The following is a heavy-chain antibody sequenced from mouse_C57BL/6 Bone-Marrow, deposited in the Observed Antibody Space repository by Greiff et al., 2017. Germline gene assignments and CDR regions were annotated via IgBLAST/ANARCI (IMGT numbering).Heavy chain of an antibody. CDR1: GYTFTSYW. CDR3: ARECYDGYLLDY. Sequence: QVHVKQPGAELVMPGASVKLSCKASGYTFTSYWMHWVKQRPGQGLEWIGEIDPSDSYTNYNQKFKGKSTLTVDKSSSTAYMQLSSLTSEDSAVYYCARECYDGYLLDYWGQGTTLTVSS. CDR2: IDPSDSYT. V-gene: IGHV1-69*01. J-gene: IGHJ2*01. D-gene: IGHD2-3*01.